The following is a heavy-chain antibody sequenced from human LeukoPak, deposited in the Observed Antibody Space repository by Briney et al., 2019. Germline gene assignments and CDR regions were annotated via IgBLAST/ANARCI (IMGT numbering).Heavy chain of an antibody. CDR2: INHSGST. V-gene: IGHV4-34*01. CDR3: ERGLRYFDWLPPALIDY. CDR1: GGSFSGYY. J-gene: IGHJ4*02. D-gene: IGHD3-9*01. Sequence: SETLSLTCTVYGGSFSGYYWSWIRQPPGKGLEWIGEINHSGSTNYNPSLKSRVTISVDTSKNQFSLKLSSVTAADTAVYYSERGLRYFDWLPPALIDYWGQGTLVTVSS.